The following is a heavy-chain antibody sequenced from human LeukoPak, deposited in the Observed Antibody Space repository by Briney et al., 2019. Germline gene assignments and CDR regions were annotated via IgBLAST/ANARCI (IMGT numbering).Heavy chain of an antibody. V-gene: IGHV3-7*01. J-gene: IGHJ4*02. CDR3: ARDQRVDCSITTCYQNYFDR. CDR2: IKQDGSEK. CDR1: GFTFSNYW. Sequence: GGSLRLSCAASGFTFSNYWMSWVRQAPGKGLEWVANIKQDGSEKYYVGSVKGRFTVSRDNSKNSLYLQMSSLRAEDTAVYYRARDQRVDCSITTCYQNYFDRWGQGTLVTVSS. D-gene: IGHD2-2*01.